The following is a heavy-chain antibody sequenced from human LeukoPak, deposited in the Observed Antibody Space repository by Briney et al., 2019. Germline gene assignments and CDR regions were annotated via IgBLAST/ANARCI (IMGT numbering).Heavy chain of an antibody. CDR1: GFTFNSYA. V-gene: IGHV3-21*01. CDR2: ISSSSSSYI. Sequence: GGSLRLSCAASGFTFNSYAMNWVRQAPGKGLEWVSCISSSSSSYIYYTDSVKGRFTISRDNAKNSLTLQMNSLRAEDTAVYYCARDLKYYDSSGFDYWGQGTLVTVSS. J-gene: IGHJ4*02. D-gene: IGHD3-22*01. CDR3: ARDLKYYDSSGFDY.